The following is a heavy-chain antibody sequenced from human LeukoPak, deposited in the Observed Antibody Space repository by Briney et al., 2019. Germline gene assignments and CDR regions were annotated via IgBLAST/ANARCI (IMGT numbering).Heavy chain of an antibody. J-gene: IGHJ4*02. CDR1: GYTFTSYG. CDR3: ARGAGRMAWGTISDY. Sequence: GASVKVSCKASGYTFTSYGISWVRQAPGQGLEWMGWINPNSGGTNYAQKFQGRVTMTRDTSISTAYMELSRLRSDDTAVYYCARGAGRMAWGTISDYWGQGTLVTVSS. D-gene: IGHD3-3*01. V-gene: IGHV1-2*02. CDR2: INPNSGGT.